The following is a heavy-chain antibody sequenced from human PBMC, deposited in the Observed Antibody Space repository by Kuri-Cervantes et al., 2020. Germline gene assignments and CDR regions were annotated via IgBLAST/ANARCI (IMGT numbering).Heavy chain of an antibody. CDR3: AKDYSGAIFALNNWFDP. CDR1: GFTFSSYS. CDR2: ISSSSSYI. V-gene: IGHV3-21*04. Sequence: GESLKISCAASGFTFSSYSMNWVRQAPGKGLEWVSSISSSSSYIYYADSVKGRFTISRDNAKNSLYLQMNSLRAEDTAVYYCAKDYSGAIFALNNWFDPWGQGTLVTVSS. D-gene: IGHD6-25*01. J-gene: IGHJ5*02.